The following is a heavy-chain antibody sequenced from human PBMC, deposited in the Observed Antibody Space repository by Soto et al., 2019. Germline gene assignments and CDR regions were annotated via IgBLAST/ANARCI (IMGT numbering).Heavy chain of an antibody. CDR1: GYTFTNYI. V-gene: IGHV1-3*01. Sequence: ASVKVSCKASGYTFTNYIMHWVRQAPGQRLEWMGWINAGNSNTKYSQKFQGRVTITRDTSASTAYMELSSLRSEDTAVYYCAREGLVLVPTTVNSDYYYYAMDVWGQGTTVTVSS. CDR3: AREGLVLVPTTVNSDYYYYAMDV. J-gene: IGHJ6*02. CDR2: INAGNSNT. D-gene: IGHD2-2*01.